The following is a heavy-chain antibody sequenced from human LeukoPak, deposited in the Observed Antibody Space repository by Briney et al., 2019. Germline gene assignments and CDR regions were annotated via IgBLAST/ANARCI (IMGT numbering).Heavy chain of an antibody. Sequence: ASVKVSCKASGYTFSNFGMSWVRQAPGQGLEWMGWISGYNGDTKYVQKLQGRVTIITDTSTSTVYMELRSLRSDDTAVYYCARGARITIFGVVGFQHWGQGTLVTVSS. CDR2: ISGYNGDT. CDR3: ARGARITIFGVVGFQH. CDR1: GYTFSNFG. J-gene: IGHJ1*01. D-gene: IGHD3-3*01. V-gene: IGHV1-18*01.